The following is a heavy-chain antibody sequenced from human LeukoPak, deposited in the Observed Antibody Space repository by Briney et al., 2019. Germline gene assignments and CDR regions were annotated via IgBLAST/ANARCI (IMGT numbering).Heavy chain of an antibody. CDR3: ARVLSGSHYYYYGMDV. J-gene: IGHJ6*02. D-gene: IGHD1-26*01. CDR1: GLTFSSYA. Sequence: GGSLRLSCEASGLTFSSYAMYWVRQAPGKGLEWLAVTSYDGINKFYADSVKGRFSISRDNSKNTLYLQMSSLRSEDTAVYYCARVLSGSHYYYYGMDVSGQGTTVTVSS. V-gene: IGHV3-30-3*01. CDR2: TSYDGINK.